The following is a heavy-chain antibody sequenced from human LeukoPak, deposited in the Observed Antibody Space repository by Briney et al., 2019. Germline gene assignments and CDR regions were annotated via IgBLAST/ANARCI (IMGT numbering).Heavy chain of an antibody. D-gene: IGHD1-26*01. CDR1: GFTFSSYA. Sequence: GGSLRLSCAASGFTFSSYAMHWVRQAPGKGLEWVAVISYDGSNKYYADSVKGRFTISRDNSKNTLYLQMNSLRAEDTAVYYCARATSGSYIDYWGQGTLVTVSP. CDR3: ARATSGSYIDY. CDR2: ISYDGSNK. V-gene: IGHV3-30*04. J-gene: IGHJ4*02.